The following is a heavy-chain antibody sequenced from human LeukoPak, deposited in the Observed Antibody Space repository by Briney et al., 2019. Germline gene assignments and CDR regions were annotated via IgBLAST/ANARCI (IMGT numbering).Heavy chain of an antibody. CDR3: ARASYYIAAAGTPTFYYYYMDV. CDR2: INSDGSST. D-gene: IGHD6-13*01. Sequence: GGSLRLSCAASGFTFSSYAMHWVRQAPGKGLVWVSRINSDGSSTSYADSVKGRFTISRDNAKNTLYLQMNSLRAEDTAVYYCARASYYIAAAGTPTFYYYYMDVWGKGTTVTVSS. CDR1: GFTFSSYA. J-gene: IGHJ6*03. V-gene: IGHV3-74*01.